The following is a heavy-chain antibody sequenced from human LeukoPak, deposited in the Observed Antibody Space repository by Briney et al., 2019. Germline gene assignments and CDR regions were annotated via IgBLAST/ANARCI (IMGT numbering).Heavy chain of an antibody. CDR3: ARDSRAETTRNDY. D-gene: IGHD1-1*01. CDR1: GGSISSGSYY. Sequence: TSSETLSLTCTVSGGSISSGSYYWGWIRQPPGKGLEWIGNMYYSGSTYYNPSLKSRVTISVDTSKNQFSLKLSSVTAADTAVYYCARDSRAETTRNDYWGQGTLVTVSS. J-gene: IGHJ4*02. V-gene: IGHV4-39*07. CDR2: MYYSGST.